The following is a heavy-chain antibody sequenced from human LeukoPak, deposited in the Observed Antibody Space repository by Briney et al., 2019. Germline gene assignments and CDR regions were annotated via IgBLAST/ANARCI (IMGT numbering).Heavy chain of an antibody. CDR3: AKAGITFGGVFWTDDY. J-gene: IGHJ4*02. D-gene: IGHD3-16*01. CDR1: GLTFANHA. Sequence: GGSLRLSCAASGLTFANHAMSWARQAPGRGLEWVSTISGSAGNTDYADSVKGRFTISRDNSHSTLYLQMNSLRAEDTAVYYCAKAGITFGGVFWTDDYWGQGTLVTVSS. V-gene: IGHV3-23*01. CDR2: ISGSAGNT.